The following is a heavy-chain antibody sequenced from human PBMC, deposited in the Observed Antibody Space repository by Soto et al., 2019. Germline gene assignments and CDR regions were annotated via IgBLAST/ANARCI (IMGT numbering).Heavy chain of an antibody. D-gene: IGHD1-1*01. V-gene: IGHV1-18*01. CDR3: ARGRYGDY. J-gene: IGHJ4*02. CDR1: GYAFTTYG. Sequence: QVHLVQSGAEVKKPGASVKVSCKGSGYAFTTYGITWVRQAPGQGLEWMGWISAHNGNTNYAQKHQGRVTVTRDTSTSTAYMELRSLRSDDTAVYYCARGRYGDYWGQGAPVTVSS. CDR2: ISAHNGNT.